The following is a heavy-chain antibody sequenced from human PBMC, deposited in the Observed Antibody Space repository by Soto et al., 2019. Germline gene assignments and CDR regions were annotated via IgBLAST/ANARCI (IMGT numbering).Heavy chain of an antibody. J-gene: IGHJ4*02. Sequence: PGESLKISCRGSGYSFTINCISWVRQMPWKGLEWMGRIDPRDSYTNYSPSFQGHVTISTDKSISTAYLQWSSPEASDTAMYYCARLRTAATGSDFDFWGPGTLVTVSS. CDR2: IDPRDSYT. CDR1: GYSFTINC. D-gene: IGHD6-13*01. CDR3: ARLRTAATGSDFDF. V-gene: IGHV5-10-1*01.